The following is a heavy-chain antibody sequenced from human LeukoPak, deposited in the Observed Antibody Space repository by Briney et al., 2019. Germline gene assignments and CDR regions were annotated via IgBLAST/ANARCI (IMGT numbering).Heavy chain of an antibody. CDR2: ISSSSSYI. Sequence: GGSLRLSCAASGFTFSSYSMNWVRQAPGKGLEWVSSISSSSSYIYYEDSVKGRFTISRDNAKNSLYLQMNSLRAEDTAVYYCARDQVYSGYDFFDYWGQGTLVTVSS. D-gene: IGHD5-12*01. CDR1: GFTFSSYS. V-gene: IGHV3-21*01. J-gene: IGHJ4*02. CDR3: ARDQVYSGYDFFDY.